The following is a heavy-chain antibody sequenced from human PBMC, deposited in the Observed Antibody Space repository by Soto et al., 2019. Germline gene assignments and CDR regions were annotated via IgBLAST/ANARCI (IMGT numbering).Heavy chain of an antibody. D-gene: IGHD3-3*01. CDR2: IINIFGTA. J-gene: IGHJ6*02. CDR3: ARGPYEFWSGYYRPDFHSGMDV. CDR1: GGTFSNHV. V-gene: IGHV1-69*13. Sequence: SSVNVSCKASGGTFSNHVISWVRQAPGQGLEWMGGIINIFGTANYAQKFQGRVTITADESTSTAHMELSSLRSEDTAVYYCARGPYEFWSGYYRPDFHSGMDVWGQGTTVTVSS.